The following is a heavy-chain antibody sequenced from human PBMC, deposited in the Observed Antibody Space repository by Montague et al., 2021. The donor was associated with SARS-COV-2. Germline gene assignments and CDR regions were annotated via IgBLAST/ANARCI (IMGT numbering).Heavy chain of an antibody. Sequence: SETLSLTCTVSGGSISSYFWTWIRQPPGKGLEWIGYIYNSRSTNYNPSLTGRVSISVDTSKNQFSLKLSSVAAADTAVYYCARGAPGSSCYEVAFDIWGQGTMVTVSS. CDR1: GGSISSYF. CDR3: ARGAPGSSCYEVAFDI. J-gene: IGHJ3*02. V-gene: IGHV4-59*01. D-gene: IGHD6-13*01. CDR2: IYNSRST.